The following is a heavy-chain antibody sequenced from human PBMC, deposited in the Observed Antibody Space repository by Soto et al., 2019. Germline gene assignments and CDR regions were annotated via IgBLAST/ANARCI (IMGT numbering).Heavy chain of an antibody. Sequence: ASVKVSCKPSGYTFSSYGISWVRQAPGQGLEWMGWVSTHNGNTNYAQTFQGRVTMTADTSTSTAHMELRSLTSDDTAVYYCARLFRGSYFDHWGQGTRGTVS. V-gene: IGHV1-18*01. J-gene: IGHJ4*02. CDR1: GYTFSSYG. D-gene: IGHD5-12*01. CDR3: ARLFRGSYFDH. CDR2: VSTHNGNT.